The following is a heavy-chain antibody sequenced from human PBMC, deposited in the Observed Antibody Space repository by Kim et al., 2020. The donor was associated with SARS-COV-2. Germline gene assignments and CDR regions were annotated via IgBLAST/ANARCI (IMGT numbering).Heavy chain of an antibody. Sequence: SVKVSCKASGGTFSSYAISWVRQAPGQGLEWMGGIIPIFGTANYAQKFQGRVTITADESTSTAYMELSSLRSEDTAVYYCARVVKLVLGARIYYYYGMDVWGQGTTVTVSS. J-gene: IGHJ6*02. CDR3: ARVVKLVLGARIYYYYGMDV. D-gene: IGHD6-6*01. V-gene: IGHV1-69*13. CDR1: GGTFSSYA. CDR2: IIPIFGTA.